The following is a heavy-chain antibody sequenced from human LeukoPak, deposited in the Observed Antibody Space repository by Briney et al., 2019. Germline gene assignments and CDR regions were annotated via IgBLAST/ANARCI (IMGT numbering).Heavy chain of an antibody. J-gene: IGHJ5*02. Sequence: SETLSHTCTVSGGSISSSSYYWGWIRQPPGKGLEWIGSIYYSGSTYYNPSLKSRVTISVDTSKNQFSLKLSSVTAADTAVYYCASSALWCGELLNWFDPWGQGTLDTVSS. CDR1: GGSISSSSYY. V-gene: IGHV4-39*01. CDR3: ASSALWCGELLNWFDP. CDR2: IYYSGST. D-gene: IGHD3-10*01.